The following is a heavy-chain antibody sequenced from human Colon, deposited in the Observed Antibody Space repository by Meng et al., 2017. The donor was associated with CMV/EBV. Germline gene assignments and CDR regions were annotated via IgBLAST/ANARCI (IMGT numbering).Heavy chain of an antibody. CDR2: INTDGSTT. V-gene: IGHV3-74*01. J-gene: IGHJ4*02. CDR3: ASRDY. CDR1: GFTFRSKW. Sequence: VRLVESGGGLVQPGGSLRLSCAASGFTFRSKWMHWVRQGPGKGLVWVSRINTDGSTTYYADSVKGRFTISRDNAKNTLYLQMNSLRAEDTAVYYCASRDYWGQGTLVTVSS.